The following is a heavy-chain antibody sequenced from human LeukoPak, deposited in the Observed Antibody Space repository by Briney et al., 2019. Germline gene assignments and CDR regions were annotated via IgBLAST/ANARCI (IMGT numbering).Heavy chain of an antibody. D-gene: IGHD3-9*01. V-gene: IGHV3-9*01. CDR1: GFTFDDYA. CDR3: AKSAYDILTEAYFDY. Sequence: GGSLRLSCAASGFTFDDYAMHWVRQAPGKGLEWVSGISWNSGSIGYADSVKGRFTISRDNAKNSLYLQMNSLRAEDTALYYCAKSAYDILTEAYFDYWGQGTLVTVSS. J-gene: IGHJ4*02. CDR2: ISWNSGSI.